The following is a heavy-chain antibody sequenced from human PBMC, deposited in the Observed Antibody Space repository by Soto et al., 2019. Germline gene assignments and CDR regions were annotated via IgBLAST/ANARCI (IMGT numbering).Heavy chain of an antibody. V-gene: IGHV3-7*01. J-gene: IGHJ4*02. CDR2: INPDGSVK. Sequence: EVQLVESGGGLVQPGESLRLSCAASGLTFNTYWMTWVRQPPGKGLEWVANINPDGSVKYSVDSLKGRFTISRDNPKNSLYLQMNSLRAEDTAVYYCASAREYFFGNWGQGTLVTVSS. CDR1: GLTFNTYW. CDR3: ASAREYFFGN. D-gene: IGHD3-9*01.